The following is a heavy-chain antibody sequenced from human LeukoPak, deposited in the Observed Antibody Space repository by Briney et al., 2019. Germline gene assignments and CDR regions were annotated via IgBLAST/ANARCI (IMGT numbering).Heavy chain of an antibody. CDR1: GYSISSGYY. Sequence: SETLSLTCAVSGYSISSGYYWGWIRQPPGKGLEWIGSIYHSGSTYYNPPLKSRVTISVDTSKNQFSLKLSSVTAADTAVYYCARMSNWLPDYWGQGTLVTVSS. J-gene: IGHJ4*02. CDR2: IYHSGST. V-gene: IGHV4-38-2*01. CDR3: ARMSNWLPDY. D-gene: IGHD7-27*01.